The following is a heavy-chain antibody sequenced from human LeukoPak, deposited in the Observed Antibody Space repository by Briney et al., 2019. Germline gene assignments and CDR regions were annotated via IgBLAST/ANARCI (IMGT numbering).Heavy chain of an antibody. D-gene: IGHD3-10*01. J-gene: IGHJ4*02. CDR3: ARDRYYGSGSDYYFDY. CDR2: ISAYNGNT. Sequence: ASVKVSCKASGYTFTSYGISWVRQAPGQGLEWMVWISAYNGNTNYAQKLQGRVTMTTDTSTSTAYMELRSLRSDDTAVYYCARDRYYGSGSDYYFDYWGQGTLVTVSS. V-gene: IGHV1-18*04. CDR1: GYTFTSYG.